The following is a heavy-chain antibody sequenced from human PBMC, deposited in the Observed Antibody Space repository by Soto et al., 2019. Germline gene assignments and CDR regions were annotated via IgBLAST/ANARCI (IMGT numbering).Heavy chain of an antibody. V-gene: IGHV1-18*01. CDR3: ARDAYYYGSGSYYRYNWFDP. CDR2: ISGNHGDT. D-gene: IGHD3-10*01. J-gene: IGHJ5*02. CDR1: GYTFTSYG. Sequence: VASVKVSCKASGYTFTSYGISWVRQAPGQGLEWMGWISGNHGDTKYAQKLQGRVTMTIDTSTSTTYMELGSLRSDDTAMYYCARDAYYYGSGSYYRYNWFDPWGQGTLVTVSS.